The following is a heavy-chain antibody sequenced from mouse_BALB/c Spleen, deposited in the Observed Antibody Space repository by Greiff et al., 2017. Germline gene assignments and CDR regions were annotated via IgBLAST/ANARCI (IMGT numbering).Heavy chain of an antibody. J-gene: IGHJ4*01. CDR2: ISPGNSDT. V-gene: IGHV1-5*01. CDR1: GYTFTSYW. Sequence: VQLQQSGTVLARPGASVKMSCKASGYTFTSYWMPWVNQRPGQGREWIGAISPGNSDTSYNQKFKGKAKLTAVTSTSTAYMELSSLTNEDSAVYYCTRRTGGAMDYWGQGTSVTVSS. CDR3: TRRTGGAMDY.